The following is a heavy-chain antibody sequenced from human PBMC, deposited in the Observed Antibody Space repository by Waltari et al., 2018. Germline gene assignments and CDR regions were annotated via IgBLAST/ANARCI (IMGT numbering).Heavy chain of an antibody. Sequence: QAQVAESGGGVVQPGGSLRPSCKGSGFSVRTTALDGVRQAPGKGLEWLAFISNDDTKKYYADSVEGRFTISRDTSRNTVYLEMNSLRPDDTAVYYCLRGADYGFYYWGQGTLVTVSS. J-gene: IGHJ4*02. V-gene: IGHV3-30*02. CDR2: ISNDDTKK. D-gene: IGHD4-17*01. CDR1: GFSVRTTA. CDR3: LRGADYGFYY.